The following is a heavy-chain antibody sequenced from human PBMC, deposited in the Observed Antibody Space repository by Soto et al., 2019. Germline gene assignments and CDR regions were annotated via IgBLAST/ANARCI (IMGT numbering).Heavy chain of an antibody. Sequence: GPGPNFSSETLSLTCTVSGGSISSYYWSWIRQPPGKGLEWIGYIYYSGSTNYNPSLKSRVTISVDTSKNQFSLKLSSETAADTAVYYCARDLGTPFDYWGQGTLVTVSS. CDR1: GGSISSYY. CDR3: ARDLGTPFDY. J-gene: IGHJ4*02. D-gene: IGHD3-10*01. V-gene: IGHV4-59*01. CDR2: IYYSGST.